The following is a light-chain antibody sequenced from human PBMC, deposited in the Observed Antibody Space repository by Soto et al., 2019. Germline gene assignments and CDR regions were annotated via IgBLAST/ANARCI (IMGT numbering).Light chain of an antibody. CDR3: LQHNSYPLT. CDR1: QGIAND. Sequence: DIQMTQSPSSLSASVGDRVTFTCRASQGIANDLAWYQQKPTKAPKRLIYAASSLQSGLPSRFSGSGAGTDFTLTFSSLQPEDFGTYYYLQHNSYPLTFGGGTTVEI. CDR2: AAS. J-gene: IGKJ4*01. V-gene: IGKV1-17*01.